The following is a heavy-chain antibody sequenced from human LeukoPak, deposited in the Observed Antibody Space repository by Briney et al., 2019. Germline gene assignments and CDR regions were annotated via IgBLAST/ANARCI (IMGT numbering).Heavy chain of an antibody. CDR2: IYSGGNT. D-gene: IGHD5-12*01. J-gene: IGHJ4*02. CDR3: ARALYSGHADLFDS. V-gene: IGHV3-66*01. CDR1: GFTVSGTY. Sequence: GGSLRLSCAVSGFTVSGTYMSWVRQAPGKGLEWVSVIYSGGNTYYSDSVKGRFAISRDTSKNTLYLQINSLRAEDTAVYYCARALYSGHADLFDSWGQGTLVTVSS.